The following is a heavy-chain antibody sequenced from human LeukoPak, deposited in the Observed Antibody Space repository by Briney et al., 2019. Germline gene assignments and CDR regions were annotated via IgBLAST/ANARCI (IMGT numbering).Heavy chain of an antibody. CDR3: AREYLEISGSSLFDY. Sequence: SETLSLTCTVSGYSISSGYYWGWIRQPPGKGLEWIGSIYHSGSTYYNPSLKSRVTISVDTSKNQFSLKLSSVTAADTAVYYCAREYLEISGSSLFDYWGQGTLVTVSS. D-gene: IGHD1-26*01. CDR2: IYHSGST. CDR1: GYSISSGYY. V-gene: IGHV4-38-2*02. J-gene: IGHJ4*02.